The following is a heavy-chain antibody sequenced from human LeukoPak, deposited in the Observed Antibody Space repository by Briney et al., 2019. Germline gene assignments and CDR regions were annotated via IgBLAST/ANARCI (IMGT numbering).Heavy chain of an antibody. V-gene: IGHV4-39*01. Sequence: SETLSLTCTVSGDSISSSSYSTTYYWGWIRLPPGKGLEWIGSIAYSGTTHYNESLKSRVTISVDTSKNQFSLGLSPVTAADTAVYFCARHGGRYNWSPSDWGQGTLVTVSS. J-gene: IGHJ4*02. CDR3: ARHGGRYNWSPSD. CDR2: IAYSGTT. CDR1: GDSISSSSYSTTYY. D-gene: IGHD1-20*01.